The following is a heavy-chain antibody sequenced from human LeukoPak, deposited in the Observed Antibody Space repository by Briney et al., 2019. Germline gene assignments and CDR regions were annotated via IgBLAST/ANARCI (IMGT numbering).Heavy chain of an antibody. V-gene: IGHV1-24*01. J-gene: IGHJ4*02. D-gene: IGHD3-22*01. CDR2: FDPEDGGT. Sequence: ASVRVSCKVSGYTLTELSMHWVRQAPGKGLEWMGGFDPEDGGTIYAQKFQGRVTMTEDTSTDTAYMELSSLRSEDTAVYYCATPRWGYDSSGYYSWGQGTLVTVSS. CDR1: GYTLTELS. CDR3: ATPRWGYDSSGYYS.